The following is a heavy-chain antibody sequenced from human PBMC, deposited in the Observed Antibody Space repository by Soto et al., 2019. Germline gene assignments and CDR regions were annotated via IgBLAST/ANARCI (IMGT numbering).Heavy chain of an antibody. CDR1: GGTFSSYA. J-gene: IGHJ6*02. Sequence: ASVKVSCKASGGTFSSYAISWVRQAPGQGLEWMGGIIPIFGTANYAQKFQGRVTITADKSTSTAYMELSSLRSEDTAVYYCARELAVAVSSVGMDVWGQGTTVTVSS. CDR2: IIPIFGTA. V-gene: IGHV1-69*06. CDR3: ARELAVAVSSVGMDV. D-gene: IGHD6-19*01.